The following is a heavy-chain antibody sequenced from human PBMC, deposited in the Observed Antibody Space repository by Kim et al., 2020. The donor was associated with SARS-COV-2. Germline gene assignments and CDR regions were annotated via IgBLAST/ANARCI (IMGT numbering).Heavy chain of an antibody. D-gene: IGHD6-13*01. CDR1: GFTFSSYW. V-gene: IGHV3-7*03. J-gene: IGHJ4*02. CDR2: IKEDGSEK. CDR3: ARWRDWGYSNL. Sequence: GGSLRLSCAASGFTFSSYWMSWVRQAPGKGLEGVANIKEDGSEKYYVDSVKGRFTISRDNAQNSLYLQMNSLRAEDTAVYYCARWRDWGYSNLWGQGTLVTVSS.